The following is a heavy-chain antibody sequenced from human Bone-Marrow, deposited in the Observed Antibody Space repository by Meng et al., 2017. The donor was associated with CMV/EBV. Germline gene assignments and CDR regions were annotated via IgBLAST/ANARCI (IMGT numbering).Heavy chain of an antibody. V-gene: IGHV1-2*02. CDR1: GYTFTGYY. Sequence: ASVKVSCKASGYTFTGYYMHWVRQAPGQGLEWMGWINPNSGGTNYAQKFQGRVTMTRDTSISTAYMELSRLRSDDTAVYYCARDEGGFVVVPAAMRYYYGMDVWGQGTTVTGYS. D-gene: IGHD2-2*01. CDR2: INPNSGGT. CDR3: ARDEGGFVVVPAAMRYYYGMDV. J-gene: IGHJ6*01.